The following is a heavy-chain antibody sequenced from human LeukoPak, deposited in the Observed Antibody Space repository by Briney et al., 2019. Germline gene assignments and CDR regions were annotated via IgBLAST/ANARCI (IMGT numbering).Heavy chain of an antibody. V-gene: IGHV4-34*01. J-gene: IGHJ4*02. D-gene: IGHD3-22*01. CDR2: INHSGST. CDR1: GGSFSGYY. CDR3: ARELARDDSSGYPSLYYFDY. Sequence: SETLSLTCAVYGGSFSGYYWSWIRQPPGKGLEWIGEINHSGSTNYNPSLKSRVTISVDTSKNQSSLKLSSVTAADTAVYYCARELARDDSSGYPSLYYFDYWGQGTLVTVSS.